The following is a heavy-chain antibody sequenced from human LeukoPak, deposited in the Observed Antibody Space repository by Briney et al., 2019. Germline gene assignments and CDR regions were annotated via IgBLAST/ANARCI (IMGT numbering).Heavy chain of an antibody. CDR2: IYYSGST. CDR1: GGSFSSGGYY. D-gene: IGHD2-2*01. J-gene: IGHJ3*02. V-gene: IGHV4-31*03. CDR3: ARVLCSSTSCYEPTTFDI. Sequence: SQTLSLTCTVSGGSFSSGGYYWSWIRQHPGKGLEWIGYIYYSGSTYYNPSLKSRVTISVDTSKNQFSLKLSSVIAADTAVYYCARVLCSSTSCYEPTTFDIWGQGTMVTVSS.